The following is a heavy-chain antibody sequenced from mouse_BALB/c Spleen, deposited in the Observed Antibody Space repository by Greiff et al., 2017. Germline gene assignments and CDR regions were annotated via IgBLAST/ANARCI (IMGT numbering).Heavy chain of an antibody. CDR3: ARSGGYDVPFDY. Sequence: EVHLVESGPGLVKPSQSLSLTCTVTGYSITSDYAWNWIRQFPGNKLEWMGYISYSGSTSYNPSLKSRISITRDTSKNQFFLQLNSVTTEDTATYYCARSGGYDVPFDYWGQGTTLTVSS. D-gene: IGHD2-14*01. V-gene: IGHV3-2*02. J-gene: IGHJ2*01. CDR1: GYSITSDYA. CDR2: ISYSGST.